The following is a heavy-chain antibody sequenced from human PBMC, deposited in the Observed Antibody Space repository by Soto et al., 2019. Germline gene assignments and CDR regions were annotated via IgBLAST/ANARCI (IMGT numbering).Heavy chain of an antibody. J-gene: IGHJ6*02. V-gene: IGHV3-30*18. CDR2: ISYDGSNN. CDR1: GFTFSSYC. Sequence: PGVSRILACASSGFTFSSYCMHWVRQAPVHGLEWVAVISYDGSNNYYAYSVKGRFTISIYNYKNTLYLEMNSLRAEDTDLFYCAKEIRQQKLVKIYDMEVWGQRTTVTVSS. CDR3: AKEIRQQKLVKIYDMEV. D-gene: IGHD6-13*01.